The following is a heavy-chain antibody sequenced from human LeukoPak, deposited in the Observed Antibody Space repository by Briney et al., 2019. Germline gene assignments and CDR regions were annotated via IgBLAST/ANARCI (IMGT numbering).Heavy chain of an antibody. J-gene: IGHJ6*02. CDR3: AKELAVTTSLSYYGMDV. CDR1: GFTFSTYA. CDR2: VSGTGGRT. V-gene: IGHV3-23*01. D-gene: IGHD4-17*01. Sequence: PGGSLRLSCAASGFTFSTYAMSWVRQAPGKGLEWVSVVSGTGGRTYYADSVKGWFTISRDNSKNTLYLQMNSLRAEDTAVYYCAKELAVTTSLSYYGMDVWGQGTTVTVSS.